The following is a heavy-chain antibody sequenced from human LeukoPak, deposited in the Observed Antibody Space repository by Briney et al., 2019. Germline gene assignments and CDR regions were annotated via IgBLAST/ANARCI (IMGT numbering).Heavy chain of an antibody. J-gene: IGHJ4*02. V-gene: IGHV4-59*01. CDR3: ARLSGDGYIPVY. Sequence: PSETLSLTCTVSGGSIVGYYWSRIRQPPGKGLEWIGYIFYSGSTDYNPSLKSRVTISVDTSKNHFSLKLSSVTAADTAVYYRARLSGDGYIPVYWGQRTLVTVSS. D-gene: IGHD5-24*01. CDR1: GGSIVGYY. CDR2: IFYSGST.